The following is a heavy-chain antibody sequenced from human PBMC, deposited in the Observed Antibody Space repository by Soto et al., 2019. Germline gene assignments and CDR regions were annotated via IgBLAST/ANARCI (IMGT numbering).Heavy chain of an antibody. CDR3: ARFLTGYERKILERDY. CDR2: ISDSATNT. CDR1: GFTFSNYA. V-gene: IGHV3-23*01. J-gene: IGHJ4*02. Sequence: EVQLLESGGGLVQPGGSLKLSCAASGFTFSNYALSWVRQAPGKGLEWVSAISDSATNTYYADSVKGRFTISRDNSKNTLFLQMNSLRAEDTATYYCARFLTGYERKILERDYWGQGTLVTVSS. D-gene: IGHD3-9*01.